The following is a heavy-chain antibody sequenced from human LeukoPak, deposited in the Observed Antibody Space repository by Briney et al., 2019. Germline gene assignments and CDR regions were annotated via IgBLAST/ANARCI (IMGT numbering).Heavy chain of an antibody. Sequence: TATLSLTCTVSSGSISNHYWSWIRQPPGKGMEWIGYISYNGRTKYNPSLLSRVTISVDTSKNQFSLKLSSVTDADTAVYFCARVAVNEGIFDCWGQGTLVTVSA. CDR3: ARVAVNEGIFDC. D-gene: IGHD6-19*01. CDR2: ISYNGRT. CDR1: SGSISNHY. V-gene: IGHV4-59*11. J-gene: IGHJ4*02.